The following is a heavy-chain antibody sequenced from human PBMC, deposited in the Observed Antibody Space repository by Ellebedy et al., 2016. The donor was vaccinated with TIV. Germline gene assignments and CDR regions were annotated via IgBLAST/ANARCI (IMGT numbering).Heavy chain of an antibody. CDR2: IYYSGST. V-gene: IGHV4-39*01. D-gene: IGHD6-19*01. Sequence: MPSETLSLTCTVSGGSISSSSYYWGWIRQPPWKGLEWIGSIYYSGSTYYNPSLKSRVTISVDTSKNQFSLKLSSVTAADTAVYYCARRRYSSGWYNWFDPWGQGTLVTVSS. CDR1: GGSISSSSYY. CDR3: ARRRYSSGWYNWFDP. J-gene: IGHJ5*02.